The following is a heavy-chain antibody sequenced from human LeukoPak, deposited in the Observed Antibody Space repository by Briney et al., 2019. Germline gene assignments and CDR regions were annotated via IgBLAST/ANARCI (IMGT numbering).Heavy chain of an antibody. CDR3: ARGRELVDY. V-gene: IGHV3-74*01. J-gene: IGHJ4*02. CDR1: GFTFRSYW. D-gene: IGHD1-26*01. Sequence: GGSLRLSCAASGFTFRSYWMHWVRHAPGKGLVWVSRINTDGRSTSYADSVKGRFTISRDNAKNTLFLQVNSLRAEDTAVYYCARGRELVDYWGQGTLVTVSS. CDR2: INTDGRST.